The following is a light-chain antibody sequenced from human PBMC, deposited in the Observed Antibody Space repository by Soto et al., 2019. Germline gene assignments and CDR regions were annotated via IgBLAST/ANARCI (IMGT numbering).Light chain of an antibody. Sequence: QSVLTQPASVSGSPGQSITISCTGTSSNIGDYNYVSWYQQRPEKAPELMIYGVNNRPPGVSNRFSGSKSGNTASLTISGLQAEDDADYYCSSYTSSITYVFRTGTKVTVL. CDR2: GVN. CDR3: SSYTSSITYV. V-gene: IGLV2-14*01. J-gene: IGLJ1*01. CDR1: SSNIGDYNY.